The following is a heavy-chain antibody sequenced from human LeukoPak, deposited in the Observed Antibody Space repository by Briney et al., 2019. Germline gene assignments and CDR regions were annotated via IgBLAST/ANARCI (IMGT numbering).Heavy chain of an antibody. J-gene: IGHJ5*02. Sequence: PGGSLRLSCEASGFTFSSYAMHWVRQAPGKGLEWVAVISYDGSNKYYADSVKRRFTIARDNSPNTLYLQLHRPRPEDTALYYCASLYGANPPWGPGTPLTVSS. CDR3: ASLYGANPP. V-gene: IGHV3-30-3*01. D-gene: IGHD4-23*01. CDR2: ISYDGSNK. CDR1: GFTFSSYA.